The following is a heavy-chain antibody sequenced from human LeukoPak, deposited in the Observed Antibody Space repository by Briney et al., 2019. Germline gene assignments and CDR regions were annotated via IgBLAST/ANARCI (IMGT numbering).Heavy chain of an antibody. CDR1: GYTFTSYD. V-gene: IGHV1-8*01. CDR3: ARGDPYGSGSYSGSGVSYGMDV. J-gene: IGHJ6*02. D-gene: IGHD3-10*01. Sequence: ASVKVSCKASGYTFTSYDINWVRQDTGQGLEWMGWMNPNSGNTGYAQKFQGRVTMTRNTSISTAYMELRSLRSEDTAVYYCARGDPYGSGSYSGSGVSYGMDVWGQGTTVTVSS. CDR2: MNPNSGNT.